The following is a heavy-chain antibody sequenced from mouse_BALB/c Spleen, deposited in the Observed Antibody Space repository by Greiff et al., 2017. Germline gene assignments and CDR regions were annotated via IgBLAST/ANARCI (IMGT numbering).Heavy chain of an antibody. J-gene: IGHJ3*01. CDR2: ISYSGST. CDR3: VCDLNGNYSSWFAY. V-gene: IGHV3-8*02. D-gene: IGHD2-1*01. CDR1: GDSITSGY. Sequence: EVQLQQSGPSLVKPSQTLSLTCSVTGDSITSGYWNWIRKFPGNKLEYMGYISYSGSTYYNPSLKSRISITRDTSKNQYYLQLNSVTTEDTATYYCVCDLNGNYSSWFAYWGQGTLVTVSA.